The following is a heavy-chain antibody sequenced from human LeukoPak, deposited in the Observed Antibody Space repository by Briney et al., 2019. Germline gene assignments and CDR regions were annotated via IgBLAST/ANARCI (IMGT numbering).Heavy chain of an antibody. D-gene: IGHD2-2*01. Sequence: GGSLRLSCAASGFDVSRNYMNWVRQAPGKGLEWVSAIYSGGNTYYADSVKGRFTISRDNSKNTLYLQMNSLRAEDTAVYYCARDRGVTSDWGQGTLVTVSS. CDR1: GFDVSRNY. CDR3: ARDRGVTSD. CDR2: IYSGGNT. J-gene: IGHJ4*02. V-gene: IGHV3-53*01.